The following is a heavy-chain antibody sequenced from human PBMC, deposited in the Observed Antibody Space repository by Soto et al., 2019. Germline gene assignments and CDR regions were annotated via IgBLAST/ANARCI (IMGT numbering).Heavy chain of an antibody. V-gene: IGHV4-34*01. Sequence: SETLSLTCAVYGGSFSGYYWSWIRQPPGKGLEWIGEINHSGSTNYNPSLKSRVTISVDTSKNQFSLKLSSVTAADTAVYYCASGTYYYGSSGYYSRAARAFDSWGQGTRVTVSS. D-gene: IGHD3-22*01. CDR3: ASGTYYYGSSGYYSRAARAFDS. J-gene: IGHJ3*02. CDR1: GGSFSGYY. CDR2: INHSGST.